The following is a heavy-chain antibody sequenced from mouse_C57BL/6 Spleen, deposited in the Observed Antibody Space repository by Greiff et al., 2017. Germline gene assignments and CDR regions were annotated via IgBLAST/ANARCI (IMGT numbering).Heavy chain of an antibody. D-gene: IGHD1-1*01. V-gene: IGHV1-52*01. CDR1: GYTFTSYW. CDR2: IDPCSSGT. CDR3: ARGGENYCSSFFDY. J-gene: IGHJ3*01. Sequence: QVQLQQPGAELVRPGSSVKLSCKASGYTFTSYWMNWVKQRPIQGLEWIGDIDPCSSGTNYNQKFKGKATLTVDTSSSTAYMQLSSLTSEDSAVYYCARGGENYCSSFFDYWGQGTLVTVSA.